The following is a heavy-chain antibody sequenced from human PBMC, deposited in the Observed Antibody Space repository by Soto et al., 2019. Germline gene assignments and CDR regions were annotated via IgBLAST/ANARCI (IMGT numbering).Heavy chain of an antibody. V-gene: IGHV3-74*01. CDR3: SCDTFGARYF. J-gene: IGHJ4*02. Sequence: EVQLVESGGGLVQPGGSLRLSCAASGFAFSSEWMHWVRQAPGKGLVWVSRLDPYDTGITYADSVKGRFTISRDNAKNTIYLQMNRMRAEDTAVDDCSCDTFGARYFWGQGTLVTVSS. CDR1: GFAFSSEW. D-gene: IGHD2-15*01. CDR2: LDPYDTGI.